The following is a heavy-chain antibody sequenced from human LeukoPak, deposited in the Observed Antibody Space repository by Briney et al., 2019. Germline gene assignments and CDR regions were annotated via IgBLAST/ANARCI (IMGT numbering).Heavy chain of an antibody. J-gene: IGHJ4*02. CDR3: ARDQEGFDY. V-gene: IGHV1-46*01. CDR2: IYPRDGST. CDR1: GYTFTSNY. Sequence: ASVKVSCKASGYTFTSNYIHWVRQAPGQGLKWMGMIYPRDGSTSYAQKFQGRVTVTRDTSTSTVHMKLSGLRSEDTAVYYCARDQEGFDYWGQGTLVTVSS.